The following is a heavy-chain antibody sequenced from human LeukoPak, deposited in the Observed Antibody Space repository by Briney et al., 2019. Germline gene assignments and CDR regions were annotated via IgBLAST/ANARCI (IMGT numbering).Heavy chain of an antibody. CDR2: VNSDGSTT. J-gene: IGHJ4*02. D-gene: IGHD3-22*01. Sequence: GGSLRLSCVASGFTFNDYWMHWVRQAPGKGPVWVSRVNSDGSTTDYADPVKGRFTISRDNTKNTLDLQVNSLRVDDTAVYYCAREGYYYDSSGYHSYFDYWGQGAQVTVSS. CDR3: AREGYYYDSSGYHSYFDY. V-gene: IGHV3-74*01. CDR1: GFTFNDYW.